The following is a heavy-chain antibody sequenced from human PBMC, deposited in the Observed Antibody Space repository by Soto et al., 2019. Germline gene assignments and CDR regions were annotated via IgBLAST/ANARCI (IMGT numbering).Heavy chain of an antibody. Sequence: SETLSLTCTVSGGSISSSCYYWGWIRQPPGKGLEWIGSIYYSGSTYYNPSLKSRVTISVDTSKNQFSLKLSSVTAADTAVYYCARHAAEYGSGSYYFDYWGQGTLVTVSS. CDR3: ARHAAEYGSGSYYFDY. CDR1: GGSISSSCYY. V-gene: IGHV4-39*01. D-gene: IGHD3-10*01. CDR2: IYYSGST. J-gene: IGHJ4*02.